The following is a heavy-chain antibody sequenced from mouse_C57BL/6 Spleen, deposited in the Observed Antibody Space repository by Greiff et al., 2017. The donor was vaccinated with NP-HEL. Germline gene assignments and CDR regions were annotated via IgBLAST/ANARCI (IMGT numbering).Heavy chain of an antibody. CDR3: ASVLDSSGYAWFAY. CDR2: IYPGDGDT. CDR1: GYAFSSSW. V-gene: IGHV1-82*01. D-gene: IGHD3-2*02. J-gene: IGHJ3*01. Sequence: VQGVESGPELVKPGASVKISCKASGYAFSSSWMNWVKQRPGKGLEWIGRIYPGDGDTNYNGKFKGKATLTADKSSSTAYMQLSSLTSEDSAVYFCASVLDSSGYAWFAYWGQGTLVTVSA.